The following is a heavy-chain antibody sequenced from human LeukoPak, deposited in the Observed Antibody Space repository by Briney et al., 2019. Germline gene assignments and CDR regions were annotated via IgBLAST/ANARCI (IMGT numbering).Heavy chain of an antibody. CDR1: GFTFSSYG. Sequence: GRSLRLSCAASGFTFSSYGIHWVRQAPGKGLEWVAVISSDGRTTYYAESVKGRFTISRDNSKSTMYVQMNSLRTEDTAVYYCTKEGAVTGSMWFDHWGQGTLATVSS. D-gene: IGHD6-19*01. CDR3: TKEGAVTGSMWFDH. CDR2: ISSDGRTT. V-gene: IGHV3-30*18. J-gene: IGHJ5*02.